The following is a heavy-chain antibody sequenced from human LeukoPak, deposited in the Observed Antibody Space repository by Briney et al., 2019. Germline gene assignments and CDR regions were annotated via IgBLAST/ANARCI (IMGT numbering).Heavy chain of an antibody. CDR2: ISSSGSYI. CDR1: GFTFSSYW. CDR3: ARAESSCLDY. D-gene: IGHD2-2*01. J-gene: IGHJ4*02. V-gene: IGHV3-21*01. Sequence: PGGSLRLSCAASGFTFSSYWMSWVRQAPGKGLEWVSSISSSGSYIYYADSLKGRFTISRDNAKNSLYLQMNSLRAEDTAVYYCARAESSCLDYWGQGTLVTVSS.